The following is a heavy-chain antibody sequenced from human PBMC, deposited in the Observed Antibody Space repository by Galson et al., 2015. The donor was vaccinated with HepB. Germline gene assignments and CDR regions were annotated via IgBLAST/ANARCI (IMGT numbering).Heavy chain of an antibody. Sequence: SLRLSCAASEFTLDGYVMSWVRQAPGKGLEWVSGINWNGGYTDCAGSVKGRFTISRDNAKNSLYLQMNSLRAEDTAFYYCARVGTLKGLSLDAFDVWGLGTIVIVSS. CDR3: ARVGTLKGLSLDAFDV. J-gene: IGHJ3*01. V-gene: IGHV3-20*04. CDR2: INWNGGYT. CDR1: EFTLDGYV. D-gene: IGHD1-7*01.